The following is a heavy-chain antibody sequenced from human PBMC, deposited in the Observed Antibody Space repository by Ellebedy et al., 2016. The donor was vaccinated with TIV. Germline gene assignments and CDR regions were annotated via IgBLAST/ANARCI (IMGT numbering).Heavy chain of an antibody. D-gene: IGHD3-16*01. J-gene: IGHJ4*02. V-gene: IGHV3-30-3*01. Sequence: GGSLRLSXAASGFTFSSYAMHWVRQAPGKGLEWVAVISYDGSNKYYADSVKGRFTISRDNAKNSLYLQMNSLRAEDTAVYYCASGWARVITGETDYWGQGTLVTVSS. CDR2: ISYDGSNK. CDR3: ASGWARVITGETDY. CDR1: GFTFSSYA.